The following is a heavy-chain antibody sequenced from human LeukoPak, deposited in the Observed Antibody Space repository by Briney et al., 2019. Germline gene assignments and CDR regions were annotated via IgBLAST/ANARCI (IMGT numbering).Heavy chain of an antibody. J-gene: IGHJ4*02. CDR1: GYTFRGNY. CDR3: ARDPSSVTLYFFDY. CDR2: IDANNGDT. D-gene: IGHD4-11*01. Sequence: ASLKISCKASGYTFRGNYIHWLRQAPGQGLEWMGWIDANNGDTKSAQKFQGRATMSRDTSISTAYMDLSSLSPDDAAVYYCARDPSSVTLYFFDYWGQGTLVTVSS. V-gene: IGHV1-2*02.